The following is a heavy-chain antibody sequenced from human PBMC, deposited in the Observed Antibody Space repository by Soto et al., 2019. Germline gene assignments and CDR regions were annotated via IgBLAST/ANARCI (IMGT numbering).Heavy chain of an antibody. J-gene: IGHJ6*02. D-gene: IGHD2-2*01. V-gene: IGHV3-33*01. CDR3: ARDRIQYQLSSGMDV. CDR1: GFTFSSYG. Sequence: QVQLVESGGGVVQPGRSLRLSCAASGFTFSSYGMHWVRQAPGKGLEWVAVIWYAGGNKYYADSVKGRFTISRDNSKNTLYLQMNSLRAEDTAVYYCARDRIQYQLSSGMDVSCEGTTVTVSS. CDR2: IWYAGGNK.